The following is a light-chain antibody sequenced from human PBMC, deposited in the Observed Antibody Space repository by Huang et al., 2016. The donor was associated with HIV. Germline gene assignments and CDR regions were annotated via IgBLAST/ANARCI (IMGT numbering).Light chain of an antibody. V-gene: IGKV3-11*01. J-gene: IGKJ3*01. Sequence: EVVLTQSPATLSLSPGERATLSCRASQSISSYLAWYQQKPGQTPRLLINHASTRATGIPDRFSGSGSGTDFTLTISSLEPEDFAVYYCQLRNKWFTFGPGTKVDLK. CDR3: QLRNKWFT. CDR1: QSISSY. CDR2: HAS.